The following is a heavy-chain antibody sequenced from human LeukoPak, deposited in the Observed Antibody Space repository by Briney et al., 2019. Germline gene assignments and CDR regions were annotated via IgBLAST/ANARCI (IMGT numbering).Heavy chain of an antibody. V-gene: IGHV4-59*08. CDR2: IYYSGST. CDR1: GGSISSYY. J-gene: IGHJ5*02. CDR3: ARLGYMGFDP. Sequence: SSETLSLTCTVSGGSISSYYWSWIRQPPGKGLEWIGYIYYSGSTNYNPSLKSRVTISVDTSKNQFSLKLSSVTAADTAVYYCARLGYMGFDPWGQGTLVTVSS. D-gene: IGHD5-12*01.